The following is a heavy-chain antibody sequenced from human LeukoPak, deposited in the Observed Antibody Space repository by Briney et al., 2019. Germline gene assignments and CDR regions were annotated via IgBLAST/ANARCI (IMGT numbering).Heavy chain of an antibody. CDR1: GYPFTTYD. D-gene: IGHD2-2*01. CDR3: ARLVGCGSTNCYSPDNWFDP. CDR2: INPNSGIT. J-gene: IGHJ5*02. V-gene: IGHV1-8*02. Sequence: ASVKISCKTSGYPFTTYDINCVRQATGHGLEWMGWINPNSGITDSAQKFQGRVTMTANTSISTAYMELSNLRSEDTAVYYCARLVGCGSTNCYSPDNWFDPWGQGTLVTVSS.